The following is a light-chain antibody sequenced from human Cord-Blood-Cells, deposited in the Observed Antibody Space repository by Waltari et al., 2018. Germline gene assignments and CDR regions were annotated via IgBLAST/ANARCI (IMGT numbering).Light chain of an antibody. CDR1: SSNIGSTY. Sequence: QSVLTQPPSASGTPGQRVTISCSGSSSNIGSTYVHWYQQLPGTPPKLLIYRNNQRPSGVPDRFSGSKSGTSASLAISGLRSEDEADYYCAAWDDSLSGRVFGGGTKLTVL. CDR2: RNN. V-gene: IGLV1-47*01. J-gene: IGLJ2*01. CDR3: AAWDDSLSGRV.